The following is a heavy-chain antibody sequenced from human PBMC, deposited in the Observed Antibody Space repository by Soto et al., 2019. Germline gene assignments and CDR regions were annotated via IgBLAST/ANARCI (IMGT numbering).Heavy chain of an antibody. J-gene: IGHJ5*02. CDR3: ARDIEYSGSYPNWFDP. V-gene: IGHV4-4*07. CDR2: IYTSGST. CDR1: GGSISSYY. D-gene: IGHD1-26*01. Sequence: PSETLSLTCTVSGGSISSYYWSWIRQPAGKGLEWIGRIYTSGSTNYNPSLKSRVTMSVDTSKNQFSLKLSSVTAADTAVYYCARDIEYSGSYPNWFDPWGQGTLVTVS.